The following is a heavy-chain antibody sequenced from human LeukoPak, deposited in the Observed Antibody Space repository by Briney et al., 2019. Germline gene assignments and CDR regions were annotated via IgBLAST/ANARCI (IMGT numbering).Heavy chain of an antibody. V-gene: IGHV1-18*01. CDR2: ISADNGNT. D-gene: IGHD6-13*01. Sequence: ASVTVSCKASGYTFTSYGISWVRQASGQGLEWMGWISADNGNTNYAQKLQGRVTMTTDTSTSTAYMELRSLRSDDTAVYYCARHAQFPGIAAAAGVNDYWGQGTLVSVSS. J-gene: IGHJ4*02. CDR3: ARHAQFPGIAAAAGVNDY. CDR1: GYTFTSYG.